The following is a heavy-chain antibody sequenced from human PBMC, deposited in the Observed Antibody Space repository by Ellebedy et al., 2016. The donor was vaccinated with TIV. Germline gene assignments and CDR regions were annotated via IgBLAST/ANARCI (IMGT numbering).Heavy chain of an antibody. D-gene: IGHD1-14*01. J-gene: IGHJ5*01. V-gene: IGHV4-34*01. CDR2: INHSGGT. Sequence: MPSETLSLTCTIYGGSFSAYYWSWLRQPPGKGLEWIGEINHSGGTNNPSLKSRVTLSVDTSKNQFSLRLNSLTAADTAVYYCAITPYKNGLAFNSWGQGTLVTVSS. CDR3: AITPYKNGLAFNS. CDR1: GGSFSAYY.